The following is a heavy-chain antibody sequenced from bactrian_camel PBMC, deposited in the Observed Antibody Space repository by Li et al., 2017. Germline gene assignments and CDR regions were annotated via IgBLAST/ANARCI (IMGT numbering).Heavy chain of an antibody. V-gene: IGHV3S1*01. CDR3: AAGYGGSWLDY. J-gene: IGHJ4*01. CDR2: ISASGGTT. D-gene: IGHD6*01. CDR1: GFTFSSYW. Sequence: VQLVESGGGLVQPGGSLTLSCAASGFTFSSYWMYWVRQAPGKGLEWVSAISASGGTTIYADSVKGRFTISRDNAKNTLYLQLNSLKTEDTAMYYCAAGYGGSWLDYWGQGTQVTVS.